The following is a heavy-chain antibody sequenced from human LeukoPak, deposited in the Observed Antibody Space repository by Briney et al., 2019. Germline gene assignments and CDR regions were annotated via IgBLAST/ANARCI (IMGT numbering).Heavy chain of an antibody. CDR2: ISTSSSSM. J-gene: IGHJ4*02. CDR3: ARDNPRCCGVIPSNIDDY. V-gene: IGHV3-21*01. Sequence: GGSLRLSCAASGFTFSSYSMNWVRQAPGKGLEWVSSISTSSSSMYYADSVKGRFTISRDNAKNSLYLQMNSLRAEDTAVYYCARDNPRCCGVIPSNIDDYWGQGTLVTVSS. CDR1: GFTFSSYS. D-gene: IGHD2/OR15-2a*01.